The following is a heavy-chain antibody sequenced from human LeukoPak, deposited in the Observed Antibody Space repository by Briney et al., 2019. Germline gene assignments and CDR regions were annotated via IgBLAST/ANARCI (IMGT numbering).Heavy chain of an antibody. V-gene: IGHV4-39*07. Sequence: SETLSLTCTVSGGSISSSSYYWGWIRQPPGKGLEWIGSIYYSGSTHYNPSLKSRVTISLDTSKNQFSLKLSSVTAADTAVCYCARGGAGSRSYYYYYMDVWGKGTTVTVSS. D-gene: IGHD3-16*01. J-gene: IGHJ6*03. CDR1: GGSISSSSYY. CDR2: IYYSGST. CDR3: ARGGAGSRSYYYYYMDV.